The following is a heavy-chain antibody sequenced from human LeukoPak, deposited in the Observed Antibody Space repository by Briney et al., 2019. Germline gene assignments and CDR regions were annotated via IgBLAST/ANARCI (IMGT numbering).Heavy chain of an antibody. CDR2: ISSSSSYI. D-gene: IGHD6-6*01. J-gene: IGHJ6*03. V-gene: IGHV3-21*01. CDR3: ARDYGSSSVYYYYYYMDV. CDR1: GFTFSSYS. Sequence: EGSLRLSCAASGFTFSSYSMNWVRQAPGKGLEWVSSISSSSSYIYYADSVKGRFTISRDNAKNSLYLQMNSLRAEDTAVYYCARDYGSSSVYYYYYYMDVWGKGTTVTVSS.